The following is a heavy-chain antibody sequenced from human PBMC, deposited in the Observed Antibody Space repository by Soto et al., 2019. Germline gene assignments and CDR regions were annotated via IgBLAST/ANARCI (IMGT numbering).Heavy chain of an antibody. D-gene: IGHD6-13*01. J-gene: IGHJ4*02. V-gene: IGHV1-18*01. CDR1: GYTFTTYA. CDR3: ARCFAGRDSGWYNLDY. CDR2: ISVYNGNT. Sequence: QVQLVQSGPEVKKPGASVKVSCKASGYTFTTYALSWVRQAPGQGLEWMGRISVYNGNTNYAQKFQGRVTKTTDTSTTTDYVEVLSLRSDDAAVYYGARCFAGRDSGWYNLDYWGQGTLVNVSS.